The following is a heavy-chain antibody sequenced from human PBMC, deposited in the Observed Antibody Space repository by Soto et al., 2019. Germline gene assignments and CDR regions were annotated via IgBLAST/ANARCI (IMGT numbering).Heavy chain of an antibody. Sequence: SETLSLTCTVSGVSIRSYYWSWIRQPPGKGLEWIGYIYYSGSTNYNPSLKSRVTMSVDTSKNQFSLKLRSVTAADTAVYYCARGGAQISSLTTFDYWGQGTLVTVSS. CDR1: GVSIRSYY. CDR2: IYYSGST. CDR3: ARGGAQISSLTTFDY. D-gene: IGHD1-26*01. V-gene: IGHV4-59*01. J-gene: IGHJ4*02.